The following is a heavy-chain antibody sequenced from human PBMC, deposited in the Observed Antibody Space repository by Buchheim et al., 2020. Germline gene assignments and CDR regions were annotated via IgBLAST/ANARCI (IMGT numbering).Heavy chain of an antibody. D-gene: IGHD1-1*01. Sequence: EVRLVESGGGLVQPGGSLRLSCAASGFTFSSYAMSWVGPAPGKGLEWVSAISGSGGSTYYADSVKGRFTISRDNSKNTLYLQMKSLRAEDTAVYYCAKDSSTGTTWFIYYYGMDVWGQGTT. CDR1: GFTFSSYA. V-gene: IGHV3-23*04. CDR3: AKDSSTGTTWFIYYYGMDV. CDR2: ISGSGGST. J-gene: IGHJ6*02.